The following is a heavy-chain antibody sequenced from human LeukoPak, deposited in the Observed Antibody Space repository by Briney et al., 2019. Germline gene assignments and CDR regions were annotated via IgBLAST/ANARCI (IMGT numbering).Heavy chain of an antibody. CDR2: INSDGIGR. CDR3: VRYPDLDGYNS. CDR1: GFTFSTSG. V-gene: IGHV3-74*01. D-gene: IGHD5-24*01. Sequence: PGGSLRPSCAASGFTFSTSGLSWVRQAPGKGLVWVSRINSDGIGRDYADSVKGRFTISRDKAKSTVYLQMNSLRAEDTALYYCVRYPDLDGYNSWGQGTLVTVSS. J-gene: IGHJ5*02.